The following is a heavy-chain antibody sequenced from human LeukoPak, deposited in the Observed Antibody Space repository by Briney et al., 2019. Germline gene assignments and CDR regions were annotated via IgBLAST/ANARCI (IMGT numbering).Heavy chain of an antibody. Sequence: AASVAVSCKASGYTFTSYGISWVRQAPGQGLEWMGWISIYDGKTLYAQKFQGRVTMTTDTSTSTAYMELRSLRSDDTAVYYCARGVRENRSWYTVHFDYWGQGTLVTVSS. D-gene: IGHD2-2*02. CDR3: ARGVRENRSWYTVHFDY. CDR2: ISIYDGKT. V-gene: IGHV1-18*01. J-gene: IGHJ4*02. CDR1: GYTFTSYG.